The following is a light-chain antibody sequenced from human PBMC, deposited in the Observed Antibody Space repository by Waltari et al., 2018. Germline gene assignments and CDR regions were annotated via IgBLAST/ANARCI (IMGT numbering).Light chain of an antibody. CDR3: TSYAGSNHNYVV. Sequence: QSALTQPASVSGSPGQSVTISCTGTSSDVGAYNFVSWFQHPPGKAPKLIVFEVRKRPPGVPDRFSGSKSGNPASLTVSGLQAEDEADYYCTSYAGSNHNYVVFGGGTKVTVL. V-gene: IGLV2-8*01. J-gene: IGLJ2*01. CDR2: EVR. CDR1: SSDVGAYNF.